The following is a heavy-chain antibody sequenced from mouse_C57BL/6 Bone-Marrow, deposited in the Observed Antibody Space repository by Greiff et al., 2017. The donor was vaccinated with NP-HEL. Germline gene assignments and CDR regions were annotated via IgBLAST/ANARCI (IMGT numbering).Heavy chain of an antibody. D-gene: IGHD3-3*01. CDR3: ARLLPLGAMDY. CDR2: FLPGIGSI. J-gene: IGHJ4*01. CDR1: GYNFTGYS. Sequence: QVQLQQSGAELVKPGASVQLSCKASGYNFTGYSIKWVKPRAGQGLGGIGGFLPGIGSIKYNEKFKGKATLTADKSSSTVYMELSRLTSEDSAVYFCARLLPLGAMDYWGQGTSVTVSS. V-gene: IGHV1-62-2*01.